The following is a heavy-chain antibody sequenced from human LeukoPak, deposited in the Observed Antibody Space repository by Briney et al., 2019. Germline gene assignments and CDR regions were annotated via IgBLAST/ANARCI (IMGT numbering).Heavy chain of an antibody. J-gene: IGHJ3*02. CDR1: GYTFTGYY. Sequence: ASVSVSCKASGYTFTGYYMHWVRQAPGQGLEWMGWINPNSGGTNYAQKFQGRVTMTRDTSISTAYMELSRLRSDDTAVYYCARDPNPDVVALHSWGEASIVTVSS. CDR3: ARDPNPDVVALHS. V-gene: IGHV1-2*02. CDR2: INPNSGGT.